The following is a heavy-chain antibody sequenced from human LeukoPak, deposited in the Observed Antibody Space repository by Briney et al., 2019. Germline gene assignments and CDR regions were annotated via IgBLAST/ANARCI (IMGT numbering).Heavy chain of an antibody. Sequence: PSYTVSLTRPVSVGSLLSYYQRWIRQPPAKGRECSGHIFYSGSTNYNPSLKSRVTISVDTSNNQFSLKLNSVTDADTAVYYCARDTPWGGPNLPDAFDIWGQGTMVTVSS. J-gene: IGHJ3*02. D-gene: IGHD2-15*01. V-gene: IGHV4-59*01. CDR1: VGSLLSYY. CDR2: IFYSGST. CDR3: ARDTPWGGPNLPDAFDI.